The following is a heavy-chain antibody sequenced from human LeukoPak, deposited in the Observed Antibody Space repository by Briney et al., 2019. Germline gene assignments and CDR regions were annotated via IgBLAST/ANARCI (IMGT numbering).Heavy chain of an antibody. Sequence: GGSLRLSCAASGFTFSSHGMNWVRQAPGKGLEWVSGITGGGTTYYADSVKGRVTISRDNSKNTLYLQMNSLRAEDTAVYYCAKDQHWLALDDWGQGTLVTVSS. J-gene: IGHJ4*02. CDR3: AKDQHWLALDD. CDR1: GFTFSSHG. V-gene: IGHV3-23*01. CDR2: ITGGGTT. D-gene: IGHD6-19*01.